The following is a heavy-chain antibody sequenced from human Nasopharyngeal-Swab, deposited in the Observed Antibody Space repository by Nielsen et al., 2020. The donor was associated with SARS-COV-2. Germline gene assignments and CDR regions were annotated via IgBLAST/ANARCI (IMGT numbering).Heavy chain of an antibody. Sequence: GGSLRLSCVVSGLTVSSTYMSWVRQAPGKGLDWVSVTEIGGTTHYADSVKGRFSISRDSSKNTLYLQMDSLRGEDTAVYYCARDAPAHYGAFYWGRGTLVTVSS. J-gene: IGHJ4*02. D-gene: IGHD4-17*01. V-gene: IGHV3-53*05. CDR1: GLTVSSTY. CDR3: ARDAPAHYGAFY. CDR2: TEIGGTT.